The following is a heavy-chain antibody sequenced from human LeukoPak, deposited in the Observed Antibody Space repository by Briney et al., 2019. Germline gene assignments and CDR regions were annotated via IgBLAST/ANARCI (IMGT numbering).Heavy chain of an antibody. J-gene: IGHJ4*02. V-gene: IGHV1-69*13. CDR1: GGTFSSYA. Sequence: SVKVSCKASGGTFSSYAISWVRQAPGQGLEWMGGIIPIFGTANYAQKFQGRVTITADESTSTAYMELSSLGSEDTAVYYCARVWQRQDFDYGDSRGHFDYWGQGTLVTVSS. CDR3: ARVWQRQDFDYGDSRGHFDY. CDR2: IIPIFGTA. D-gene: IGHD4-17*01.